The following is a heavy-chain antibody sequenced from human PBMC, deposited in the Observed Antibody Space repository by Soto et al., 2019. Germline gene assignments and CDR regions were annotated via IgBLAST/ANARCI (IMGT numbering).Heavy chain of an antibody. V-gene: IGHV4-34*01. CDR1: GGSFSGYY. J-gene: IGHJ5*02. CDR2: INHSGST. Sequence: PSETLSLTCAVYGGSFSGYYWSWIRQPPGKGLEWIGEINHSGSTNYNPSLKSRVTISVDTSKNQFSLKLSSVTAADTAVYYCARGLRGIAARPNWFDPWGQGTLVTVS. CDR3: ARGLRGIAARPNWFDP. D-gene: IGHD6-6*01.